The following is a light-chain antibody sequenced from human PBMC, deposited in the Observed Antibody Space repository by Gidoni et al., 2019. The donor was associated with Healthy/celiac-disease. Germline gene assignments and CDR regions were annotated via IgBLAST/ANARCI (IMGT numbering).Light chain of an antibody. CDR2: SNN. J-gene: IGLJ2*01. V-gene: IGLV1-44*01. Sequence: QSVLTQPPSASGTPGQRVTISCSGSSSNIGSNTVNWYQQLPGTAPKLLIYSNNQRPSRVPDRFSGSKSGTSASLAISGLQSEDEADYYWAAWDDSLNGQGVFGGGTKLTVL. CDR1: SSNIGSNT. CDR3: AAWDDSLNGQGV.